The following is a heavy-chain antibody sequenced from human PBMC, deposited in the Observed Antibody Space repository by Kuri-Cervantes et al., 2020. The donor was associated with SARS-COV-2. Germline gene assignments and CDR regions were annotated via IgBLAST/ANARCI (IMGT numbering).Heavy chain of an antibody. J-gene: IGHJ4*02. CDR1: GFTFSSYS. Sequence: GESLKISCSASGFTFSSYSINWVRQAPGKGLEWVSVIYSGGSTYYADSVKGRFTISRDNSKNTLYLQMNSLRAEDTAVYYCARVVGIRGYFDYWGQGTLVTISS. D-gene: IGHD3-10*01. CDR3: ARVVGIRGYFDY. V-gene: IGHV3-53*01. CDR2: IYSGGST.